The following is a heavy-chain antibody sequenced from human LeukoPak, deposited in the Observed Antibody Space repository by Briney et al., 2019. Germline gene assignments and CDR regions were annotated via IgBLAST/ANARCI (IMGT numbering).Heavy chain of an antibody. CDR2: IRYDGSNK. D-gene: IGHD6-13*01. Sequence: GGSLRLSCTASGFTFSSYGMHWVRQAPGKGLEWVAFIRYDGSNKYYADSVKGRFTISRDNSKNTLYLQMNSLRAEDTAVYYCAKDLAELVHGYIDYWGQGTLVTVSS. J-gene: IGHJ4*02. V-gene: IGHV3-30*02. CDR1: GFTFSSYG. CDR3: AKDLAELVHGYIDY.